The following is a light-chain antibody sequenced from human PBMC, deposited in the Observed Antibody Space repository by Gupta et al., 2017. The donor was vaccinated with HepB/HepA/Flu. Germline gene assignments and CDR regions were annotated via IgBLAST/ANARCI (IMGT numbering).Light chain of an antibody. CDR2: AAS. CDR3: QQYNSYPIT. V-gene: IGKV1-16*02. CDR1: QGISNS. J-gene: IGKJ4*01. Sequence: IQITPSPPSLSASVGDRVTLTRRASQGISNSLDWFQQRPEEAPKSLIYAASRLKSGVPTKFSGSGSGTDFTLTINSLQPEDVANYYCQQYNSYPITFGRGTKVEIK.